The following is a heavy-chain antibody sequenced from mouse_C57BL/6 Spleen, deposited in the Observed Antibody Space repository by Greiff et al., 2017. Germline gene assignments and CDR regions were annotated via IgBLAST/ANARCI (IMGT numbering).Heavy chain of an antibody. J-gene: IGHJ1*03. V-gene: IGHV5-12*01. D-gene: IGHD2-4*01. CDR3: ARRDDYDWYFDV. Sequence: EVKLMESGGGLVQPGGSLKLSCAASGFTFSDYYMYWVRQTPEKRMEWVAYISNGGGSTYYPDTVKGRFTISRDNAKNTLYLQMSRLKSEDTAMDYCARRDDYDWYFDVWGTGTTGTVSS. CDR1: GFTFSDYY. CDR2: ISNGGGST.